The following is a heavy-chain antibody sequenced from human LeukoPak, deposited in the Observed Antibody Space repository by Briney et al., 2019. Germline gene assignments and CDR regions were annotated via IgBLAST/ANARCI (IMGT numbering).Heavy chain of an antibody. CDR2: INHSGST. Sequence: SETLSLTCTVSGGSISGYYWSWIRQPPGKGLEWIGEINHSGSTNYNPSLKSRVTISVDTSKNQFSLKLSSVTAADTAVYYCARGRYSSSSGLAYYYYYYMDVWGKGTTVTVSS. CDR1: GGSISGYY. J-gene: IGHJ6*03. D-gene: IGHD6-6*01. CDR3: ARGRYSSSSGLAYYYYYYMDV. V-gene: IGHV4-34*01.